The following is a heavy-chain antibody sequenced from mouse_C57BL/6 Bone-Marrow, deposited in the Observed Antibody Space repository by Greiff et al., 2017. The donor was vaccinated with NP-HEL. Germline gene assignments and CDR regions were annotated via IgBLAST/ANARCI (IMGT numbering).Heavy chain of an antibody. V-gene: IGHV1-19*01. D-gene: IGHD2-2*01. CDR2: INPYNGGT. J-gene: IGHJ3*01. CDR1: GYTFTDYY. CDR3: ARHGYDWFAY. Sequence: VQLQQSGPVLVKPGASVKMSCKASGYTFTDYYMNWVKQSHGKSLEWIGVINPYNGGTSYNQKFKGKATLTVDKSSSTAYMELNSLTSEDSAVYYCARHGYDWFAYWGQGTLVTVSA.